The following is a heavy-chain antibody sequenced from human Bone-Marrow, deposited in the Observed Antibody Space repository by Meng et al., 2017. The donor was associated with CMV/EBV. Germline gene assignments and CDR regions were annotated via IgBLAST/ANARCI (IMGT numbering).Heavy chain of an antibody. Sequence: GESLKISCAASGFTFSSYAMHWVRQAPGKGLEWVAVISYDGSNKYYADSVKGRFTISRDNSKNTLYLQMNSLRAEDTAVYYCARDSTVVVPAAMSPYYYYGMDVWGQTTTATVSS. CDR2: ISYDGSNK. CDR1: GFTFSSYA. CDR3: ARDSTVVVPAAMSPYYYYGMDV. D-gene: IGHD2-2*01. J-gene: IGHJ6*02. V-gene: IGHV3-30-3*01.